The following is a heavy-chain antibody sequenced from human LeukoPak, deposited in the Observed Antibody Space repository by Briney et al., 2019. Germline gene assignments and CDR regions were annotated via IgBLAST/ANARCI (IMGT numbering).Heavy chain of an antibody. CDR3: ARDIVVVPAAIRIWFDP. D-gene: IGHD2-2*02. Sequence: ASVQVSCKASGYTFTGYYMHWVRPAPGQGLEWMGWINPNSGGTNYAQKFQGRVTMTRDTSISTAYMELSRLRSDDTAVYYCARDIVVVPAAIRIWFDPWGQGTLVTVSS. CDR1: GYTFTGYY. CDR2: INPNSGGT. V-gene: IGHV1-2*02. J-gene: IGHJ5*02.